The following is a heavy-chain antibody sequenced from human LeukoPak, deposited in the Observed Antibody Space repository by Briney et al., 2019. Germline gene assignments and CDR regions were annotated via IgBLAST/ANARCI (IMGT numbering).Heavy chain of an antibody. CDR2: IRTSGDRT. J-gene: IGHJ4*02. CDR1: GFNFNTYA. D-gene: IGHD3-10*01. V-gene: IGHV3-23*01. CDR3: ARSLNYYDSHTSRRDFDY. Sequence: GGSLRLSCVGPGFNFNTYAMIWVRQSAVKGLEWVSAIRTSGDRTYYADSVTGRFTITRDNPKNTVYLQMNSLRAEDTALYYYARSLNYYDSHTSRRDFDYWGQGALVTVSS.